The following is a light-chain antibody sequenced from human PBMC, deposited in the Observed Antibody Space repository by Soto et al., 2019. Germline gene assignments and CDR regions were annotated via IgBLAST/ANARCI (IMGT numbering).Light chain of an antibody. V-gene: IGLV2-11*01. CDR1: TSDVGGYNY. J-gene: IGLJ1*01. Sequence: QSALTQPRSVSGSPGQSVTISCAGTTSDVGGYNYVSWYQQHPGKAPKVMIYDVSKRPSGVPDRFSGSKSGNTASLTISGLQAEDEAEYYCCSYAGGYTSVFGTGTKVTVL. CDR3: CSYAGGYTSV. CDR2: DVS.